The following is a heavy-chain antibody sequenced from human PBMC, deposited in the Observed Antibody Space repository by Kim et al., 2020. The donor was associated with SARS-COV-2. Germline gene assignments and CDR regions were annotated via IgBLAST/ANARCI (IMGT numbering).Heavy chain of an antibody. Sequence: GGSLRLSCAVSGITVSSNYMIWVRRPPGKGLEWVSVMYRDGNTFYSDSVDGRFTISRDTSENTLYLQMNNLKAEDTALYFCARAIWFGRHYFDLWGQGTL. D-gene: IGHD3-10*01. CDR1: GITVSSNY. CDR2: MYRDGNT. J-gene: IGHJ4*02. CDR3: ARAIWFGRHYFDL. V-gene: IGHV3-53*03.